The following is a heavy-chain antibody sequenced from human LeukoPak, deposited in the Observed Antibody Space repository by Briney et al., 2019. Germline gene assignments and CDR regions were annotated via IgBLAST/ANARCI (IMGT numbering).Heavy chain of an antibody. V-gene: IGHV4-59*01. CDR2: MFYTGST. D-gene: IGHD5/OR15-5a*01. J-gene: IGHJ6*02. CDR1: GGSMSRDY. Sequence: SETLSLTCSVSGGSMSRDYWAWIRQPPGKGLDWIGYMFYTGSTNYNPSFKSRVTISLATSKKQFSLNLSPVTAADTAIYYCARVSVGYGMELWGRGTTVTVSS. CDR3: ARVSVGYGMEL.